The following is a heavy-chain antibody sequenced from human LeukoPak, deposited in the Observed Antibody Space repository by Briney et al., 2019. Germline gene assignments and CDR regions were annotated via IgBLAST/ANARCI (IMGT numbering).Heavy chain of an antibody. CDR2: ISYDGSNN. J-gene: IGHJ5*02. D-gene: IGHD3-9*01. CDR3: AKEMYDILTGYDIGRDNWFDP. CDR1: GFTFSNYG. Sequence: GGSLRLSCTASGFTFSNYGMHWVRQAPGKGLEWVAVISYDGSNNYYADSVKGRFTISRDNFKNTLYLQMNSLRAEDTAVYYCAKEMYDILTGYDIGRDNWFDPWGQGTLVSVSS. V-gene: IGHV3-30*18.